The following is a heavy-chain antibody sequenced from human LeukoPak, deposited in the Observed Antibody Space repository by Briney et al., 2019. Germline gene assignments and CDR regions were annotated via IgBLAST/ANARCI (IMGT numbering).Heavy chain of an antibody. CDR2: ISSSGSTI. V-gene: IGHV3-48*03. J-gene: IGHJ4*02. CDR3: ASSSGSYYGGFDY. CDR1: GFTFSNYE. D-gene: IGHD1-26*01. Sequence: PGGSLRLSCAASGFTFSNYEMNWVRQAPGKGLEWVSYISSSGSTIYYADSVKGRFTISRDNAKNSLYLQMNSLRAEDTAVYYCASSSGSYYGGFDYWGQGTLVTVSS.